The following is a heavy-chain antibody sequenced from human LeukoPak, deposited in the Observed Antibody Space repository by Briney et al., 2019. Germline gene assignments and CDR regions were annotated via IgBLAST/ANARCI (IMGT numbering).Heavy chain of an antibody. V-gene: IGHV3-48*03. CDR1: GFIFSSYE. CDR3: ARPRGCGSSRCNNFDY. CDR2: ISSSGSII. Sequence: PGGSLRLSCAASGFIFSSYEMNWVRQAPGKGLEWVSYISSSGSIIYYADSVQGRFTISRDNAKNSLYLQMNSLRAEDTAVYYCARPRGCGSSRCNNFDYWGQGTLVTVSS. J-gene: IGHJ4*02. D-gene: IGHD2-2*01.